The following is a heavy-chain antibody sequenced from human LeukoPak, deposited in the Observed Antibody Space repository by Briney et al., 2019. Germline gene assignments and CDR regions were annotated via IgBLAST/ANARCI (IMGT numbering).Heavy chain of an antibody. J-gene: IGHJ4*02. CDR3: ARGQRCLQSHDY. V-gene: IGHV4-61*02. Sequence: SQTLSLTCTVSGGSISSGSYYWSWIRPPAGKGLEWIGRIYASGNTNYNPSIKSPITLYVDTYKNPLYLRLWPAAAAATGECSCARGQRCLQSHDYWGQGTLVTVSS. CDR1: GGSISSGSYY. CDR2: IYASGNT. D-gene: IGHD5-24*01.